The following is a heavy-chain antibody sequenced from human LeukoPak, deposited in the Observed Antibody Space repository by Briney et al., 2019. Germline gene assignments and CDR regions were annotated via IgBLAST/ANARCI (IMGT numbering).Heavy chain of an antibody. CDR2: ISSSGSTI. V-gene: IGHV3-11*01. CDR3: ARIPSYYYGSGMPYYFDY. J-gene: IGHJ4*02. Sequence: TGGSLRLSCAASGFTVSSNYMSWIRQAPGKGLEWVSYISSSGSTIYYADSVKGRFTISRDNAKNSLYLQMNSLRAEDTAVYYCARIPSYYYGSGMPYYFDYWGQGTLVTVSS. CDR1: GFTVSSNY. D-gene: IGHD3-10*01.